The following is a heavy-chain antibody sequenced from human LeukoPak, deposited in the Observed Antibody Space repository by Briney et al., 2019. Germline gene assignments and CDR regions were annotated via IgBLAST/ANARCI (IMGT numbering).Heavy chain of an antibody. Sequence: GGSLRLSCAASGFTFSSYAMHWVRQAPGKGLEWVSGLSAGGDFTYYADSVKGRFTISRDNSKNTLYMEMNSLRVEDTAVYYCAKRGNTISFFDPWGQGTLVTVSS. CDR2: LSAGGDFT. CDR3: AKRGNTISFFDP. J-gene: IGHJ5*02. D-gene: IGHD5-24*01. V-gene: IGHV3-23*01. CDR1: GFTFSSYA.